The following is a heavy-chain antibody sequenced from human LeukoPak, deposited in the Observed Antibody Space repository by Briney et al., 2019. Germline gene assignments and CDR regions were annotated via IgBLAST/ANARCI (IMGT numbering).Heavy chain of an antibody. D-gene: IGHD3-16*02. V-gene: IGHV3-30*18. CDR3: AKVSEADYFDY. Sequence: GGSLRLSCAASGFTFSSYGMHWVRQAPGKGLEWVAVISYDGSNKYYADSVKGRFTISRDNSKNTLYLQMNSLRAEDTAVYYCAKVSEADYFDYWGQGTLVTVSS. J-gene: IGHJ4*02. CDR1: GFTFSSYG. CDR2: ISYDGSNK.